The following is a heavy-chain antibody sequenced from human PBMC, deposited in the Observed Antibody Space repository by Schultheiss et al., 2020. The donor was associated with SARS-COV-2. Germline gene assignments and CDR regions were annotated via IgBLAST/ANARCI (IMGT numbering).Heavy chain of an antibody. CDR2: IKQDESEK. CDR1: GFTFSSYW. J-gene: IGHJ4*02. D-gene: IGHD3-9*01. V-gene: IGHV3-7*01. CDR3: AKSITYYDILTGYDY. Sequence: GGSLRLSCAASGFTFSSYWMSWVRQAPGKGLEWVANIKQDESEKYYVDSVKGRFTISRDNAEKSLYLQMNSLRAEDTAVYYCAKSITYYDILTGYDYWGQGTLVTVSS.